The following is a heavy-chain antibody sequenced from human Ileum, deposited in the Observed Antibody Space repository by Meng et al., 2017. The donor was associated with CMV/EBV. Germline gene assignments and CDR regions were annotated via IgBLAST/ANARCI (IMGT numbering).Heavy chain of an antibody. CDR2: ISTSGSD. CDR3: ARSGLRGIYVDY. Sequence: VHVEESGPGLVNPSDALPLTCTVSCVLANNFYWSGIRPPAGKGLQWIERISTSGSDNYNPSLKSRVTMSVDTSKKQFSLKLSSVTAADTAVYYCARSGLRGIYVDYWGQGTLVTVSS. D-gene: IGHD4-17*01. J-gene: IGHJ4*02. CDR1: CVLANNFY. V-gene: IGHV4-4*07.